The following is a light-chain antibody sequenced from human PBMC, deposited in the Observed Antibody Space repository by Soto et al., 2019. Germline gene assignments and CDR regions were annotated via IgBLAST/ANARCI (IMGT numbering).Light chain of an antibody. J-gene: IGKJ5*01. CDR3: QQHNSFSIT. Sequence: AIRMTQSPSSLSASTGDRVTITCRASQGISSYLAWYQQKPGKAPKLLIYAASTLQSGVPSRFSGSGSGTEFTLTINSLQADDFGTYYCQQHNSFSITFGQGTRLEIK. CDR1: QGISSY. V-gene: IGKV1-8*01. CDR2: AAS.